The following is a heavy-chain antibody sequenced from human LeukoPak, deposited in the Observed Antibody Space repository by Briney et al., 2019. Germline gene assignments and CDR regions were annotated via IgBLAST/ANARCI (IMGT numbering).Heavy chain of an antibody. CDR1: GGSISSTSYY. J-gene: IGHJ5*02. Sequence: ETSETLSLTCTVSGGSISSTSYYWSWIRQPPGKGLEWIGEINHSGSTNYNPSLKSRVTISVDTSKNQFSLKLSSVTAADTAVYYCARKVRLLWFGELRNNWFDPWGQGTLVTVSS. CDR3: ARKVRLLWFGELRNNWFDP. D-gene: IGHD3-10*01. CDR2: INHSGST. V-gene: IGHV4-39*07.